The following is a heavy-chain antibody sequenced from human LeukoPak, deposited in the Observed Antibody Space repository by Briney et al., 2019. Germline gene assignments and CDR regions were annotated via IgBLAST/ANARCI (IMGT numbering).Heavy chain of an antibody. J-gene: IGHJ4*02. CDR3: ARGVPYSWNYRRSSFDY. D-gene: IGHD1-7*01. V-gene: IGHV4-34*01. CDR2: INHSGST. CDR1: GGSFSGYY. Sequence: SETLSLTCAVYGGSFSGYYWSWIRQPPGKGLEWIGEINHSGSTNYNPSLKSRVTISVDTSKNQFSLKLSSVTAADTAVYYCARGVPYSWNYRRSSFDYWGQGTLVTVSS.